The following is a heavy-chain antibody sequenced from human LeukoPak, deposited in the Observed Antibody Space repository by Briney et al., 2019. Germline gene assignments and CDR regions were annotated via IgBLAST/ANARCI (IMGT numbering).Heavy chain of an antibody. CDR1: GFTFGSYA. V-gene: IGHV3-23*01. CDR3: ARSPYDFWSGYYAGYFQH. D-gene: IGHD3-3*01. CDR2: IFGSGGSA. Sequence: LAGGSLRLSCEASGFTFGSYAMYWVRQAPGKGLEWVAGIFGSGGSAHYADSAKGRFTISRDNSKNTLYLQMNSLRAEDTAVYYCARSPYDFWSGYYAGYFQHWGQGTLVTVSS. J-gene: IGHJ1*01.